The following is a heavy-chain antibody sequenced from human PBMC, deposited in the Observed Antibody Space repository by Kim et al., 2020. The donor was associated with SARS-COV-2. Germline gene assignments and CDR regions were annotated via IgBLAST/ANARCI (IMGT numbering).Heavy chain of an antibody. J-gene: IGHJ4*02. V-gene: IGHV1-46*01. CDR2: INPSGGST. D-gene: IGHD2-15*01. Sequence: ASVKVSCKASGYTFTSYYMHWVRQAPGQGLEWMGIINPSGGSTSYAQKFQGRVTMTRDTSTSTVYMELSSLRSEDTAVYYCARSPGGKGLWKTYYFDYWGQGTLVTVSS. CDR3: ARSPGGKGLWKTYYFDY. CDR1: GYTFTSYY.